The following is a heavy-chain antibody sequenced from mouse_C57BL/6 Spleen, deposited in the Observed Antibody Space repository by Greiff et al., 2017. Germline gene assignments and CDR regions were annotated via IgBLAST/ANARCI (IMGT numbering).Heavy chain of an antibody. CDR2: IYPGNSDT. CDR1: GYTFTSYW. V-gene: IGHV1-5*01. Sequence: VQLKQSGTVLARPGASVKMSCKTSGYTFTSYWMHWVKQRPGQGLEWIGAIYPGNSDTSYNQKFKGKAKLTAVTSASTAYMERSSLTNEDSAVYYCTRRYSVANYFDYWGQGTTLTVSS. CDR3: TRRYSVANYFDY. D-gene: IGHD2-12*01. J-gene: IGHJ2*01.